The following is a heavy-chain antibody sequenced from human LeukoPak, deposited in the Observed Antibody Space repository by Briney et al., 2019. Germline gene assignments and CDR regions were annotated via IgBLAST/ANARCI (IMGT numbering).Heavy chain of an antibody. CDR3: AHSFVYYDFWSGYPFDY. CDR2: IYWNDDK. Sequence: ESGPTLVKPTQTLTLTCTFSGFSLSTSGVGVGWICQPPGKALEWLALIYWNDDKRYSPSLKSRLTITKDTSKNQVVLTMTNMDPVDTATYYCAHSFVYYDFWSGYPFDYWGQGTLVTVSS. CDR1: GFSLSTSGVG. V-gene: IGHV2-5*01. D-gene: IGHD3-3*01. J-gene: IGHJ4*02.